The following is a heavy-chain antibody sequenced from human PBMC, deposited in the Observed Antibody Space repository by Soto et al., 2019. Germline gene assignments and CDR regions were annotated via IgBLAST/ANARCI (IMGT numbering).Heavy chain of an antibody. Sequence: GPPVKVSCKASGGTFSNHAISCVRHSPGQGLEWVGGIIPMFPTADYAQRFQGRVTITADDSTTTVYMELSGLRSEDTAMYYCARDDATYCGGDCYRYFYYGMDVWGQGTTVTVSS. J-gene: IGHJ6*02. CDR1: GGTFSNHA. CDR2: IIPMFPTA. V-gene: IGHV1-69*13. CDR3: ARDDATYCGGDCYRYFYYGMDV. D-gene: IGHD2-21*02.